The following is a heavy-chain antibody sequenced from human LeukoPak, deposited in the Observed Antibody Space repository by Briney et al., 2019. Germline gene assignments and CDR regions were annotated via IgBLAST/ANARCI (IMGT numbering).Heavy chain of an antibody. V-gene: IGHV3-53*01. D-gene: IGHD2-21*01. CDR1: GFSVCTNY. Sequence: GGSLTLSCAASGFSVCTNYMNWVRQAPGKGLEWVSILYSGSDTYYSDSVKGRFTISRDDSKNILFLHMTSLKAEDTAIYYCARVGDHFHWFLDLWGRGTLVGVSS. CDR3: ARVGDHFHWFLDL. J-gene: IGHJ2*01. CDR2: LYSGSDT.